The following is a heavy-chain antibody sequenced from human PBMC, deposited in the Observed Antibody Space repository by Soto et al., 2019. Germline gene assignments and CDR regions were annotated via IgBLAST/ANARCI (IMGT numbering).Heavy chain of an antibody. CDR1: GFTFSNAW. J-gene: IGHJ4*02. CDR2: ISGSGGST. Sequence: SGGSLRLSCAASGFTFSNAWMSWVRQAPGKGLEWVSVISGSGGSTYYADSVKGRFTISRDNSKNTLYVQMNSLRAEDTAVYYCAKAISGYYAPLDYWGQGTRVTVSS. CDR3: AKAISGYYAPLDY. V-gene: IGHV3-23*01. D-gene: IGHD3-22*01.